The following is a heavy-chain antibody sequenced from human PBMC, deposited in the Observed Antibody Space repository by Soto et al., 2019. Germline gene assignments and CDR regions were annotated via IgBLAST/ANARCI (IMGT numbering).Heavy chain of an antibody. J-gene: IGHJ6*02. V-gene: IGHV4-59*01. CDR2: IYYSGST. CDR1: GGSISSYY. CDR3: ARVRGSHYYYYGMDV. Sequence: PSETLSLTCTVSGGSISSYYWSWIRQPPGKGLEWIGYIYYSGSTNYNPSLKSRVTISVDTSKNQFSLKLSSVTAADTAVYYCARVRGSHYYYYGMDVWGQGTTVTV. D-gene: IGHD3-10*01.